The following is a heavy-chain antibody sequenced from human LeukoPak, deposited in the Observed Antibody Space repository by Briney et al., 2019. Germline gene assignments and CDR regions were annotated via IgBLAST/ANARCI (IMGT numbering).Heavy chain of an antibody. V-gene: IGHV4-39*07. D-gene: IGHD1-26*01. CDR2: IYYSGTT. CDR3: ATTTIRLGY. CDR1: GGSISTANYY. J-gene: IGHJ4*02. Sequence: PSETLSLTCTASGGSISTANYYWGWIRQPPGKGLEWIGSIYYSGTTYYSPSLKSRVTISVDTSKNQFSLKLSSVAAADTAVYYCATTTIRLGYWGQGTLVTVSS.